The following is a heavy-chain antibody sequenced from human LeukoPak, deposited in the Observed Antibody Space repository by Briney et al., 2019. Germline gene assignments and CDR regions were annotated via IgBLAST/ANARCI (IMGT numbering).Heavy chain of an antibody. CDR2: ISWSGGDT. D-gene: IGHD1-14*01. CDR1: GFSFSTDA. CDR3: ARDTGFDY. J-gene: IGHJ4*02. V-gene: IGHV3-23*01. Sequence: GGSLRLSCAASGFSFSTDAMTWVRQAPGKGLQWVSAISWSGGDTYYEDSVKGRFTISRDNAKNSLYLQMNSLRDEDTAVYYCARDTGFDYWGQGTLVTVSS.